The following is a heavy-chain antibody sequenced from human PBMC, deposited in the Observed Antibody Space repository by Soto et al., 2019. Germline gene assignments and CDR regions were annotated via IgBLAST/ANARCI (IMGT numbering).Heavy chain of an antibody. CDR1: GFTFTNYA. CDR3: AKSPDSSGTDY. D-gene: IGHD3-22*01. CDR2: ISGSGDST. Sequence: GGSLRLSCAASGFTFTNYAMSWVRQAPGKGLEWVSSISGSGDSTYYADSVRGRFTISRDNSKNTLYLQMNSLRAEDTAVYYCAKSPDSSGTDYWGQGTLVTVSS. V-gene: IGHV3-23*01. J-gene: IGHJ4*02.